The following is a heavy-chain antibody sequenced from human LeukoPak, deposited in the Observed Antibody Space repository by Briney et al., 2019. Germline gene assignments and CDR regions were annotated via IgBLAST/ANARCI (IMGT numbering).Heavy chain of an antibody. CDR1: GFTFSSYA. D-gene: IGHD2-2*01. V-gene: IGHV3-23*01. J-gene: IGHJ4*02. CDR3: AKDSGVVVVPAATRTVDY. CDR2: ISGSGGST. Sequence: GGSLRLSCAASGFTFSSYAMSWVRQAPGKGLEWVSAISGSGGSTYYADSVKGRFTISRDNSKNTLYLQMNSLRAEDTAVYYCAKDSGVVVVPAATRTVDYWGQGTLVTVPS.